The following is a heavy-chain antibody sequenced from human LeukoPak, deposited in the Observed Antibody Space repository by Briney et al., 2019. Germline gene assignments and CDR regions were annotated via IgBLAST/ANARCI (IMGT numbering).Heavy chain of an antibody. CDR1: GFTFSGFA. J-gene: IGHJ4*02. CDR2: ISRSGEST. CDR3: AKDYAVGSIDY. Sequence: PGGTLRLSCAASGFTFSGFAMSWIRQAPGKGLEWVSSISRSGESTFYADSVRGRFTISRDNSKNTVSLQMESLRAEDTALYYCAKDYAVGSIDYWGQGTLVTVPS. D-gene: IGHD3-16*01. V-gene: IGHV3-23*01.